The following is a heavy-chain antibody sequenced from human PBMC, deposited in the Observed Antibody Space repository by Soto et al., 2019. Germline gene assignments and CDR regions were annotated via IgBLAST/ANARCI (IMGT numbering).Heavy chain of an antibody. V-gene: IGHV6-1*01. D-gene: IGHD1-26*01. J-gene: IGHJ4*02. CDR1: GDSVSSNSAA. CDR3: ARGEQYSGRIFDY. Sequence: QVQLQQSGPGLVKPSQTLSVTCGISGDSVSSNSAAWNWLRQSPSRGLEWLGRIYYRSKWYNDYAVSVESRITINPDTSKNHFSLQLNFVTPEDTAVYFCARGEQYSGRIFDYWGQGTLVTVSS. CDR2: IYYRSKWYN.